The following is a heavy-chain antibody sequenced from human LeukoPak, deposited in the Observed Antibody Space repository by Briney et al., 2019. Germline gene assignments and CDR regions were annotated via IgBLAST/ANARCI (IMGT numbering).Heavy chain of an antibody. J-gene: IGHJ4*02. D-gene: IGHD4-17*01. CDR3: ALVTTVTYHY. Sequence: GGSLRLSCAASGFTFSTYSMNWGRQAPGKGLEWVSYISSSSSTIYYADSVKGRFTISRDNAKNSLYLQMNSLRDEDTAVYYCALVTTVTYHYWGQGTLVTVSS. CDR1: GFTFSTYS. V-gene: IGHV3-48*02. CDR2: ISSSSSTI.